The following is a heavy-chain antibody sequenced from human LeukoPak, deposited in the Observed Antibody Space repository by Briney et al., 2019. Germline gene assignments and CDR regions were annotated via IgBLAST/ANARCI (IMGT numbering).Heavy chain of an antibody. D-gene: IGHD6-13*01. CDR2: ISSSGSTI. CDR3: ARTERGSWYKDWFDP. J-gene: IGHJ5*02. CDR1: GFTFSSYE. Sequence: PGGSLRLSCAASGFTFSSYEMNWVRQAPGKGLEWVSYISSSGSTIYYADSVKGRFTISRDNAKNSLYLQMNSLRAEDTAVYYCARTERGSWYKDWFDPWGQGTLVTVSS. V-gene: IGHV3-48*03.